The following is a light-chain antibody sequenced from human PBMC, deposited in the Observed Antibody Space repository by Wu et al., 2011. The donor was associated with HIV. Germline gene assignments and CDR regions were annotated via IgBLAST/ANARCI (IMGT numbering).Light chain of an antibody. V-gene: IGKV3-20*01. CDR2: AAS. CDR1: QTISSDM. Sequence: TLSCWASQTISSDMLAWYQQKPGQAPRLLIYAASRRATGIPDRFSGSGSGTDFTLTINRLEPEDFAVYYCQHYGTSPNTFGQGTKVEIK. J-gene: IGKJ1*01. CDR3: QHYGTSPNT.